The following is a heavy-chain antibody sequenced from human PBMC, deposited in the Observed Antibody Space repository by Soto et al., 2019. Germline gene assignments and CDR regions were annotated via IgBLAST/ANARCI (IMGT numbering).Heavy chain of an antibody. D-gene: IGHD3-10*01. V-gene: IGHV1-3*01. CDR3: ARELGTVGRGNSGYYYAMDV. Sequence: QVHLVQSGAEVKKPGASVQVSCNASGYTFTSYVIHWVRQAPGQGFEWMGCVNAATGDTKYSQKSKGRVTLARDTSASTDYMELTSLRCEDTAFYYCARELGTVGRGNSGYYYAMDVWGKGPTVTVSS. CDR1: GYTFTSYV. J-gene: IGHJ6*04. CDR2: VNAATGDT.